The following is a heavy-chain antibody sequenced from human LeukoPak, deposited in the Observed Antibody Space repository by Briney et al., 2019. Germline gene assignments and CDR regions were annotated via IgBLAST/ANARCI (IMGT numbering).Heavy chain of an antibody. CDR3: AKAYYYYGMDV. V-gene: IGHV3-9*01. Sequence: GRSLRLSCAASGFTFDDYAMHWVRQAPGKGLEGVSGISWNSGSIGYADSVKGRFTISRDNAKNSLYLRMNSLRAEDTALYYCAKAYYYYGMDVWGQGTTVTVSS. J-gene: IGHJ6*02. CDR2: ISWNSGSI. CDR1: GFTFDDYA.